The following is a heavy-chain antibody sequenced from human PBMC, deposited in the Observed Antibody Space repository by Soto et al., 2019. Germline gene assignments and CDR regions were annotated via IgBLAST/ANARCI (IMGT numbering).Heavy chain of an antibody. V-gene: IGHV2-70*04. CDR3: ARSIAAANPFDP. CDR2: IDWDDDK. D-gene: IGHD6-13*01. Sequence: SGPTLVNPTQTLTLTCTFSGFSLSTSGMRVSWIRQPPGKALEWLARIDWDDDKFYSTSLKTRLTISKDTSKNQVVLTMTNMDPVDTATYYCARSIAAANPFDPWGQGTLVTVPS. CDR1: GFSLSTSGMR. J-gene: IGHJ5*02.